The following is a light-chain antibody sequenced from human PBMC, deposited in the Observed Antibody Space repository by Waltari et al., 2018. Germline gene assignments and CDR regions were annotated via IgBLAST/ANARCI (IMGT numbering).Light chain of an antibody. Sequence: EIVLTQSPGTVSLSPGDRATLSCRASQSVRIYLAWYQQKPGQAPRLLIYHASPRATGIPDRFSASGSGTDFSLTISRLEPEDFAMYYCQQYVESPATFGQGTKVEIK. V-gene: IGKV3-20*01. J-gene: IGKJ1*01. CDR2: HAS. CDR3: QQYVESPAT. CDR1: QSVRIY.